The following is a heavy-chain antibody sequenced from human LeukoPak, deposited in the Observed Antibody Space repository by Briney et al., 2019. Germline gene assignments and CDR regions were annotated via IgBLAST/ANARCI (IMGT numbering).Heavy chain of an antibody. V-gene: IGHV3-23*01. CDR3: AKDLSSRWYGDAFDI. CDR1: GFTFSTYA. Sequence: PGGSLRLSCAASGFTFSTYAMSWVRQAPGKGLEWVSEISGSGSSTYYADSVKGRFTISRDKSKNTLYLQMNSLRAEDTAVYYCAKDLSSRWYGDAFDIWGQGTMVTVSS. J-gene: IGHJ3*02. D-gene: IGHD6-13*01. CDR2: ISGSGSST.